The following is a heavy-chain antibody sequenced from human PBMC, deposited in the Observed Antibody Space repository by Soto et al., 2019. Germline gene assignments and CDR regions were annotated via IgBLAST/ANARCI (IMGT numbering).Heavy chain of an antibody. CDR3: ARGRWTTVGYYFDY. D-gene: IGHD4-17*01. V-gene: IGHV4-59*01. J-gene: IGHJ4*02. Sequence: SETLSLTCTVSGGSISSYYWSWIRQPPGKGLEWIGYIHYSGSTNYNPSLKSRVTISIDTSKNQFSLKLSSVTAADTAVYYCARGRWTTVGYYFDYWGQGTLVTVSS. CDR1: GGSISSYY. CDR2: IHYSGST.